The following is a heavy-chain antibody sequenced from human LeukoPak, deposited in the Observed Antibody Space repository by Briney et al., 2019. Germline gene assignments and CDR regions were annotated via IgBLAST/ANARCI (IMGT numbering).Heavy chain of an antibody. CDR3: AKLGSSTAQAY. CDR1: EFTFRSYD. V-gene: IGHV3-30*02. Sequence: GGSLRLSCGASEFTFRSYDMHWVRQAPGKGLEWVAYIRSDGSNKQYADSVRGRFTISRDNSNNTLYVQLNSLRTEDTAVYYCAKLGSSTAQAYWGQGTLVIVSS. J-gene: IGHJ4*02. CDR2: IRSDGSNK. D-gene: IGHD1-26*01.